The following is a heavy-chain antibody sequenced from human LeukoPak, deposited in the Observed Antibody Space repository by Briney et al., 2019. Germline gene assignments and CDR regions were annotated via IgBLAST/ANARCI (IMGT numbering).Heavy chain of an antibody. CDR2: INTDGSST. V-gene: IGHV3-74*01. J-gene: IGHJ3*02. CDR1: GFTFGSYW. CDR3: ASAQNFWSGFISGSGAFDI. D-gene: IGHD3-3*01. Sequence: GGSLRLSCAASGFTFGSYWMHWVRKAPGKGLVWVSRINTDGSSTSYADSVKGRFTISRDNAKNTLYLQMNSLRAEDTAVYYCASAQNFWSGFISGSGAFDIWGQGTMVTVSS.